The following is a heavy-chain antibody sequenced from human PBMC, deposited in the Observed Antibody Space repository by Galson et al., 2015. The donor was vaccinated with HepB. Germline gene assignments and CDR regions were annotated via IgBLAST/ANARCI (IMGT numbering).Heavy chain of an antibody. Sequence: SLRLSCAASGFTFDDYAMHWVRQAPGKGLEWVSVIYSGGSTYYADSVKGRFTISRDNSKNTLYLQMNSLRAEDTAVYYCARDKWFGELTNWFDPWGQGTLVTVSS. CDR2: IYSGGST. D-gene: IGHD3-10*01. CDR3: ARDKWFGELTNWFDP. CDR1: GFTFDDYA. V-gene: IGHV3-66*02. J-gene: IGHJ5*02.